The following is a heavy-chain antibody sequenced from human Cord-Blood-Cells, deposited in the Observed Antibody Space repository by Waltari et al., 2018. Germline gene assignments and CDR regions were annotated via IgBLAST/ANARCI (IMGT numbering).Heavy chain of an antibody. D-gene: IGHD6-19*01. Sequence: QVQLVESGGGVVQPGRSLRLSCAASGFTFSSYAITWGRQAPGKGLEWVAVISYDGSNKYYADSVKGRFTISRDNSKNTLYLQMNSLRAEDTAVYYCARGEAVAGTSFDYWGQGTLVTVSS. CDR2: ISYDGSNK. J-gene: IGHJ4*02. V-gene: IGHV3-30-3*01. CDR1: GFTFSSYA. CDR3: ARGEAVAGTSFDY.